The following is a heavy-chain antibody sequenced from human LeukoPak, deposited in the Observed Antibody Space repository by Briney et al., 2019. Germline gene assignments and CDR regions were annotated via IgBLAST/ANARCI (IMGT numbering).Heavy chain of an antibody. D-gene: IGHD3-22*01. Sequence: GSSVKVSCKASGGTFSSYAISWVRQAPGQGLEWMGRIIPIFGTANYAQKFQGRVTITTDESTSTAYMELSSLRSEDTAVYYCARDPGYYDSSGYYDSYFDYWGQGTLVTVSS. V-gene: IGHV1-69*05. J-gene: IGHJ4*02. CDR3: ARDPGYYDSSGYYDSYFDY. CDR1: GGTFSSYA. CDR2: IIPIFGTA.